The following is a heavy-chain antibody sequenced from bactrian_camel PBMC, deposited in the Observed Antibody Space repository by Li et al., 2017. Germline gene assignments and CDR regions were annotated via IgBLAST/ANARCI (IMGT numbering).Heavy chain of an antibody. V-gene: IGHV3S1*01. Sequence: HVQLVESGGGSVQAGGSLRLSCAPSGLTYRRICIGWFRQAPGEEREEVASINSDGGQTSYAESVKDRFTISQDNAMNTVFLQMNSLKPEDTAGYYCAADPTGTCPLSRPADFGYWGQGTQVTVS. D-gene: IGHD1*01. CDR1: GLTYRRIC. CDR3: AADPTGTCPLSRPADFGY. CDR2: INSDGGQT. J-gene: IGHJ6*01.